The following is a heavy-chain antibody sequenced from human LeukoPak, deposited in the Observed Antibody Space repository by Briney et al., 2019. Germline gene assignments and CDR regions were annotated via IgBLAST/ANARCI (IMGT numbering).Heavy chain of an antibody. CDR2: ISGSGGST. V-gene: IGHV3-23*01. CDR3: ARDRKRGYDSRGAFDI. J-gene: IGHJ3*02. Sequence: PGGSLRLSCAASGFTFSSYAMSWVRQAPGKGLEWVSAISGSGGSTYYADSVKGRFTISRDNSKNTLYLQMNSLRAEDTAVYYCARDRKRGYDSRGAFDIWGQGTMVTVSS. D-gene: IGHD5-12*01. CDR1: GFTFSSYA.